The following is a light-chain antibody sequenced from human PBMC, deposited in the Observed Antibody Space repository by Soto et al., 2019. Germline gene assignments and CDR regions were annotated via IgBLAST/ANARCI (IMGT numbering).Light chain of an antibody. Sequence: EIVLTQSPGTLALSPWERAALSCRASQSVSGSYLAWYQQKPGQAPRLLIYGASSRATGIPDRFSGSGSGTDFTLTISRLEPEDFAVYYCQQYGSSPGTFGQGTRLEIK. CDR1: QSVSGSY. J-gene: IGKJ5*01. CDR3: QQYGSSPGT. V-gene: IGKV3-20*01. CDR2: GAS.